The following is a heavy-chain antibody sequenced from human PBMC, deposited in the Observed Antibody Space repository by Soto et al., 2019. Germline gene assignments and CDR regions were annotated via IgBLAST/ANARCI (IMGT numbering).Heavy chain of an antibody. CDR2: INHSGST. V-gene: IGHV4-34*01. CDR1: GGSFSGYY. Sequence: SETLSLTCAVYGGSFSGYYWSWIRQPPGKGLEWIGEINHSGSTNYNPSLKSRVTISVDTSKTQLSLKLSSVTAADTAEYYCASDLDRYSSSSFDYWGQGTLVTVSS. CDR3: ASDLDRYSSSSFDY. J-gene: IGHJ4*02. D-gene: IGHD6-13*01.